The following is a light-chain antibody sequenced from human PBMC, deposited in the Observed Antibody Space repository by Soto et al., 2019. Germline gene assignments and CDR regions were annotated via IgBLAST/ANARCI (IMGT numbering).Light chain of an antibody. V-gene: IGLV8-61*01. CDR3: VLYVGSGIVV. J-gene: IGLJ2*01. CDR1: SGSVSSSNY. Sequence: QTVVTQEPSFSVPPGRTVTLTCGLSSGSVSSSNYPSWYQQTPGQAPRTLMYNTNIRSSGVPDRFSGSLLGNKAALTITGAQAEDECVYYCVLYVGSGIVVFGGGTKLTGL. CDR2: NTN.